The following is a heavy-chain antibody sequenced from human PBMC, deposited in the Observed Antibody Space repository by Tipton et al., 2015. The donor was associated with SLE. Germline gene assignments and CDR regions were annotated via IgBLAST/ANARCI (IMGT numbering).Heavy chain of an antibody. Sequence: LRLSCTVSGGSIRSSTYYWGWTRQPPGKGLEWIGSLDYSGSTYYNPSLKSRINISVDTSKNQFSLKLSSVTAADTAVYYCARAVGDTSGYLDYWGLGTLVTVSS. D-gene: IGHD3-22*01. CDR1: GGSIRSSTYY. J-gene: IGHJ4*02. CDR2: LDYSGST. CDR3: ARAVGDTSGYLDY. V-gene: IGHV4-39*07.